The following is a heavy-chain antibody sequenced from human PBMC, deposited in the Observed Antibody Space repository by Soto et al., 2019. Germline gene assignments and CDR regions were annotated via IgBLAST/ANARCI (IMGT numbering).Heavy chain of an antibody. J-gene: IGHJ4*02. D-gene: IGHD3-16*01. CDR3: ARSQRGRPAFTFVY. CDR1: VPCVSSENYY. V-gene: IGHV4-61*01. CDR2: IYYSGTT. Sequence: PLGPVCLSCAVGVPCVSSENYYWSWIGQPPGKGLEWIGYIYYSGTTNYNSYLKSRLSLSVDISKNQFSLKLTSVTAADTAVYFCARSQRGRPAFTFVYWGQGALVSVS.